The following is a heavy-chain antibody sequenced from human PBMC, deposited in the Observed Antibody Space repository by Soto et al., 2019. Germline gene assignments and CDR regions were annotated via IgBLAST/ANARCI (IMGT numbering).Heavy chain of an antibody. CDR3: ARSKDRYCSGGSCYPNFDY. D-gene: IGHD2-15*01. CDR1: GGSISSYY. CDR2: IYYSGST. Sequence: SETLSLTCTVSGGSISSYYWSWIRQPPGKGLEWIGYIYYSGSTNYNPSLKSRVTISVDTSKNQFSLKLSSVTAADTAVYYCARSKDRYCSGGSCYPNFDYWGQGTLVTVSS. V-gene: IGHV4-59*08. J-gene: IGHJ4*02.